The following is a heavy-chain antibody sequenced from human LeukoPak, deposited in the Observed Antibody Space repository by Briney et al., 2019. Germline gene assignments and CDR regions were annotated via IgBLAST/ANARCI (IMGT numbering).Heavy chain of an antibody. CDR3: ARVLSFLYGSLDFWSGYETQIYFDY. CDR1: GYTFTSYG. J-gene: IGHJ4*02. D-gene: IGHD3-3*01. V-gene: IGHV1-18*01. CDR2: ISAYNGNT. Sequence: ASVKVSCKASGYTFTSYGISWVRQAPGQGPEWMGWISAYNGNTNYAQKLQGRVTMTTDTSTSTAYMELRSLRSDDTAVYYCARVLSFLYGSLDFWSGYETQIYFDYWGQGTLVTVSS.